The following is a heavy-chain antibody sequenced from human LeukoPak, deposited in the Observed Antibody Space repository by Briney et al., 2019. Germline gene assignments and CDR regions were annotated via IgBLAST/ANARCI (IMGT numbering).Heavy chain of an antibody. CDR1: GFTFSSYG. CDR2: IRYDGSNK. D-gene: IGHD3-16*01. V-gene: IGHV3-30*02. Sequence: GGSLRLSCAASGFTFSSYGMHWVRQAPGKGLEWVAFIRYDGSNKYYADSVKGRFTISRDNSKNTLFLQMNRLRAEDTAVYYCAGRRVLDASFDYWGQGTLVTVSS. CDR3: AGRRVLDASFDY. J-gene: IGHJ4*02.